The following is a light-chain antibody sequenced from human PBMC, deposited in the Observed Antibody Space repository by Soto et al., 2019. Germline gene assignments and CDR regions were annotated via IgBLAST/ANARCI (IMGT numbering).Light chain of an antibody. CDR1: QSVSSY. Sequence: EIVLTQSPATLSLSPGERATLSCRASQSVSSYLLWYQQKPGQAPRLLIYDASNRATGIPARFSGSGSGTDFTLTISSLEPEDFAVYYCQQSYSSPQTFGQGTKVDIK. J-gene: IGKJ1*01. V-gene: IGKV3-11*01. CDR2: DAS. CDR3: QQSYSSPQT.